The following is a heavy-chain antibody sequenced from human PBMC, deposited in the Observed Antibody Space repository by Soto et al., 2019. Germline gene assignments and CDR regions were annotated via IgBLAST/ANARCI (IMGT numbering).Heavy chain of an antibody. J-gene: IGHJ5*02. CDR1: GYTFTSYY. Sequence: GASVKVSCKASGYTFTSYYMHWVRQAPGQGLEWMGIINPSGGSTSYAQKFQGRVTMTTDTSTSTVYMELRSLRSDDTAVYYCARDPADPLAGGTPYNWFDPWGQGTLVTVSS. D-gene: IGHD2-15*01. CDR2: INPSGGST. CDR3: ARDPADPLAGGTPYNWFDP. V-gene: IGHV1-46*01.